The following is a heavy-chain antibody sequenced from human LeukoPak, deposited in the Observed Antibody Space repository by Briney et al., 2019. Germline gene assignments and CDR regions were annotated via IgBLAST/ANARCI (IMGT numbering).Heavy chain of an antibody. V-gene: IGHV3-48*01. Sequence: GGSLRLSCAASGFTFSGYSMHWVRQAPGKGVGWISYITTTSSTTYYIDSVEGRFTISRDNARNSLYLQMNSLRAEDTAVYYCASGPTPGVAAAADYWGQGTLVTVSS. CDR1: GFTFSGYS. J-gene: IGHJ4*02. CDR2: ITTTSSTT. CDR3: ASGPTPGVAAAADY. D-gene: IGHD6-13*01.